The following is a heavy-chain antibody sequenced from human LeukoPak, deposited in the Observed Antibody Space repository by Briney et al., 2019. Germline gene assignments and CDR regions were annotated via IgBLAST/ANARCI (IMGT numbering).Heavy chain of an antibody. D-gene: IGHD3-16*01. CDR3: ARAPSPFYAFDI. Sequence: SETLSLTCTVSGGSISSGDYYRSWIRQPPGKGLEWIGYIYYSGSTYYNPSLKSRVTISVDTSKNQFSLKLSSVTAADTAVYYCARAPSPFYAFDIWGQGTMVTVSS. V-gene: IGHV4-30-4*08. CDR2: IYYSGST. CDR1: GGSISSGDYY. J-gene: IGHJ3*02.